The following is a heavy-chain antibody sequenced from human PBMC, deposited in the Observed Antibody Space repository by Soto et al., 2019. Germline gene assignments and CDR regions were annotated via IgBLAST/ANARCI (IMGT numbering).Heavy chain of an antibody. CDR3: ARRARPDFYYMDV. D-gene: IGHD6-6*01. CDR2: ISSNGVGT. V-gene: IGHV3-64*01. CDR1: GFTLSGYA. Sequence: SGFTLSGYAMDWVRQAPGKGLEYVSGISSNGVGTYYANSVQGRFTISRDYSKNTVYLQMGSLRPEDMAVYYCARRARPDFYYMDVWGKGTTVTVSS. J-gene: IGHJ6*03.